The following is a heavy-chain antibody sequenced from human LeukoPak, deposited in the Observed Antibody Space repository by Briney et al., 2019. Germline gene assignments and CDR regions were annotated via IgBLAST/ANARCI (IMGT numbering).Heavy chain of an antibody. J-gene: IGHJ4*02. CDR2: INPNSGGT. V-gene: IGHV1-2*02. Sequence: ASVKVSCKASGGTFSSYAISWVRQAPGQGLEWMGWINPNSGGTNYAQKFQGRVTMTRDTSISTAYMELSRLRSDDTAVYYCARFGAANYDFWSGYYKPFDYWGQGTLVTVSS. D-gene: IGHD3-3*01. CDR1: GGTFSSYA. CDR3: ARFGAANYDFWSGYYKPFDY.